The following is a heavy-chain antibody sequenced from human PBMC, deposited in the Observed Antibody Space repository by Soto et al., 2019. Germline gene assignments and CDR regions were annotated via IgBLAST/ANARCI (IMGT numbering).Heavy chain of an antibody. D-gene: IGHD3-3*01. CDR1: GFTFSSYG. CDR2: ISYDGSNK. J-gene: IGHJ5*02. CDR3: AKGGYDFWSGEDWFDP. V-gene: IGHV3-30*18. Sequence: QVQLVESGGGVVQPGRSLRLSCAASGFTFSSYGMHWVRQAPGKGLEWVAVISYDGSNKYYADSVKGRFTISRDNSNNMLYRQMNSLRAEDTAVYYCAKGGYDFWSGEDWFDPWGQGTLVTVSS.